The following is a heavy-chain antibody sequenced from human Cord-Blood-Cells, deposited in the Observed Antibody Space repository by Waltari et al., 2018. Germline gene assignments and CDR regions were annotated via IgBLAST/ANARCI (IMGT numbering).Heavy chain of an antibody. CDR1: GFTFSSYA. Sequence: EVQLVATGGGLVQPGGSLRHSRAASGFTFSSYAMSWVRQAPGKGLEWVSAISGSGGSTYYADSVKGRFTISRDNSKNTLYLQMNSLRAEDTAVYYCAKLGGVGATFLDAFDIWGQGTMVTVSS. J-gene: IGHJ3*02. D-gene: IGHD1-26*01. CDR2: ISGSGGST. CDR3: AKLGGVGATFLDAFDI. V-gene: IGHV3-23*04.